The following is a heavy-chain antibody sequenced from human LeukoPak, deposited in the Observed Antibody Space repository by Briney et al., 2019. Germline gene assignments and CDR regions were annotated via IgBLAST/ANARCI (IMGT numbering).Heavy chain of an antibody. CDR2: INWNGGST. CDR1: GFTFDDYG. V-gene: IGHV3-20*01. D-gene: IGHD4-17*01. Sequence: GGSLRLSCAASGFTFDDYGMSWVRQAPGKGLEWVSDINWNGGSTGYADSVKGRFTISRDNAKNSLYLQMNSLRAEDTALYHCARALDYGDYGQSRDYYMDVWGKGTTVTVSS. J-gene: IGHJ6*03. CDR3: ARALDYGDYGQSRDYYMDV.